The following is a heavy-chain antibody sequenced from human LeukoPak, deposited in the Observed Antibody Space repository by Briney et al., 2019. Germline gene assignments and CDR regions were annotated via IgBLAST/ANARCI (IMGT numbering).Heavy chain of an antibody. CDR3: ASPGGGGAMADDYYYYMDV. V-gene: IGHV1-69*05. J-gene: IGHJ6*03. D-gene: IGHD5-18*01. CDR2: IIPIFGTA. Sequence: ASVKVSCKASGGTFSSYAISWVREAPGQGLEWMGGIIPIFGTANYAQKFQGRVTITTDESTSTAYMELSSLRSEDTAVYYCASPGGGGAMADDYYYYMDVWGKGTTVTVSS. CDR1: GGTFSSYA.